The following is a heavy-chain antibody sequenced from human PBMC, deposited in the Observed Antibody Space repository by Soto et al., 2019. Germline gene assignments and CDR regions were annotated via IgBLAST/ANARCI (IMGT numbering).Heavy chain of an antibody. J-gene: IGHJ6*03. CDR2: IYYSGST. V-gene: IGHV4-31*03. CDR1: GGSISSGGYY. D-gene: IGHD6-6*01. CDR3: AHSSGYYYYMDV. Sequence: QVQLQESGPGLVKPSQTLSLTCTVSGGSISSGGYYWSWIRQHPGKGLEWIGYIYYSGSTYYNPSLKSRVSISVGTSKNQFSLKLSAVTAADTAVYYCAHSSGYYYYMDVWGKGTTVTVSS.